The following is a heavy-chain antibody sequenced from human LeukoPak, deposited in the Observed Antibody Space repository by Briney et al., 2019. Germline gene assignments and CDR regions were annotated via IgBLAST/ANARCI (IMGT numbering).Heavy chain of an antibody. CDR3: ALRGAYDDRIVF. D-gene: IGHD5-12*01. CDR1: GYSFTNYW. V-gene: IGHV5-51*07. CDR2: IYPGDSDT. J-gene: IGHJ4*02. Sequence: GESPKISCRGSGYSFTNYWIAWVHQMPGKTLEWMGIIYPGDSDTRYNPSFQGQVTISADKSISTAYLQWSSLKASDTAMYYCALRGAYDDRIVFCGQGSPLTVSS.